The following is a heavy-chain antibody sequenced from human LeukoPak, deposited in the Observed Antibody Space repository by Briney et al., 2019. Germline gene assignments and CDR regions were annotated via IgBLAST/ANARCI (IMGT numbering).Heavy chain of an antibody. J-gene: IGHJ4*02. CDR1: GFTFSSYG. D-gene: IGHD6-13*01. V-gene: IGHV3-30*18. CDR3: AKDQGVYSSIWTIDY. Sequence: GGSLRLSCAASGFTFSSYGMHWVRQAPGKGLEWVAVISHDGSNKYYADSVKGRFTISRDNSKNTLYLQMNSLRAEDTAVYYCAKDQGVYSSIWTIDYWGQGTLVTVSS. CDR2: ISHDGSNK.